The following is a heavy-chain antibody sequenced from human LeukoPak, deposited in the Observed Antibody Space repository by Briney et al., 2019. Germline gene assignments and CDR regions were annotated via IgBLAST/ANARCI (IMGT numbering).Heavy chain of an antibody. V-gene: IGHV4-38-2*02. J-gene: IGHJ3*02. D-gene: IGHD1-26*01. CDR1: GYSISSGYY. CDR3: ARTFRGGSTRRAFDI. CDR2: IYHSGST. Sequence: SETLSLTCTVPGYSISSGYYWGWIRQPPGKGLEWIGSIYHSGSTYYNPSLKSRVTISVDTSKNQFSLKLSSVTAADTALYYCARTFRGGSTRRAFDIWGQGTMVTVSS.